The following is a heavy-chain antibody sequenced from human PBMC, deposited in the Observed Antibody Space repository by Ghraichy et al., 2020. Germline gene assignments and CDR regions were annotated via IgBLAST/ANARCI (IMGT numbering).Heavy chain of an antibody. D-gene: IGHD3-10*01. CDR2: IYYSGST. Sequence: SETLSLTCTVSGGSVSSGTSYWSWIRQPPGKGLDWIGYIYYSGSTNYNPSLKSRVTISVDTSKNQFSLKLSSVTAADTAVYYCARDYYGSGSYYYGMDVWGQGTTVTVSS. CDR1: GGSVSSGTSY. V-gene: IGHV4-61*01. CDR3: ARDYYGSGSYYYGMDV. J-gene: IGHJ6*02.